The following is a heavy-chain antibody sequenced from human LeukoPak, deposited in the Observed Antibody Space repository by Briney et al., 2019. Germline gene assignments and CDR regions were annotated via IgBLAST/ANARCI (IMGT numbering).Heavy chain of an antibody. CDR1: GGSISSNY. Sequence: KPSETLSLTCTVSGGSISSNYWNWIRQPPGKGLEWIGYIYYSGRTNYNPSLKSRVTISVDTSRYQFSLKLSSVTAADTAVYYCARRTFCSISSCYGFDPWGQGTLVTASS. D-gene: IGHD2-2*01. J-gene: IGHJ5*02. CDR2: IYYSGRT. V-gene: IGHV4-59*08. CDR3: ARRTFCSISSCYGFDP.